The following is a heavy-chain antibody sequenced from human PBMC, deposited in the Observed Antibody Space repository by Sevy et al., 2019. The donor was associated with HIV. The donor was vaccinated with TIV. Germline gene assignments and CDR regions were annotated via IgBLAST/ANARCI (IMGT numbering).Heavy chain of an antibody. CDR1: GGSISSYY. D-gene: IGHD1-26*01. CDR2: IYYSGST. Sequence: SETLSLTCTVSGGSISSYYWSWIRQPPGKGLEWIAYIYYSGSTKYNPSLKSRVTIPVDTSKNQFSLKLSSVTAADTAVYYCARHGKEDWFDPWGQGTLVTVSS. CDR3: ARHGKEDWFDP. J-gene: IGHJ5*02. V-gene: IGHV4-59*08.